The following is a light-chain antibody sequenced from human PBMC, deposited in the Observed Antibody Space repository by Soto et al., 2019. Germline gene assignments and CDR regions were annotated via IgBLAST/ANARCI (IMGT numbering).Light chain of an antibody. CDR3: QHYNNWPPWT. CDR2: GAS. Sequence: EVVMTQSPATLSVSPGERATLSCRASQRISSNLAWYQQRRGQAPRLLIYGASTRAPGIPARFSGSGSETEFTLSISSLQSEDFEVYYCQHYNNWPPWTFGQGNKVEIK. CDR1: QRISSN. J-gene: IGKJ1*01. V-gene: IGKV3-15*01.